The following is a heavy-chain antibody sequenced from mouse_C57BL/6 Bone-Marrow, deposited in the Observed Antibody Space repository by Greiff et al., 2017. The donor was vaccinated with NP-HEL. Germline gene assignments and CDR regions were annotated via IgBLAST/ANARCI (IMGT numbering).Heavy chain of an antibody. D-gene: IGHD1-1*01. Sequence: EVQLQQSGPVLVKPGASVKMSCKASGYTFTDYYMNWVKQSHGKSLEWIGVINPYNGGTSYNQKFKGKATLTVDKSSSTAYMELNSLTSEDSAVYYCARYPLYYYGSSRDYWGQGTTLTVSS. J-gene: IGHJ2*01. CDR2: INPYNGGT. CDR3: ARYPLYYYGSSRDY. V-gene: IGHV1-19*01. CDR1: GYTFTDYY.